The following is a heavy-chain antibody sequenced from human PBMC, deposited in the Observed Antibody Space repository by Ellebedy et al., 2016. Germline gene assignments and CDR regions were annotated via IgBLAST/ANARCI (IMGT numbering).Heavy chain of an antibody. J-gene: IGHJ6*03. CDR3: ARDHGVYCSSTSCLWSYYCYYMDV. CDR2: IYTSGST. V-gene: IGHV4-4*07. Sequence: SETLSLXXAVYGGSFSGYYWSWIRQPAGKGLEWIRRIYTSGSTNYNPSLKSRVTMSVDTSKNQFSLKLSSVTAADTAVYYCARDHGVYCSSTSCLWSYYCYYMDVWGKGTTVTVSS. D-gene: IGHD2-2*01. CDR1: GGSFSGYY.